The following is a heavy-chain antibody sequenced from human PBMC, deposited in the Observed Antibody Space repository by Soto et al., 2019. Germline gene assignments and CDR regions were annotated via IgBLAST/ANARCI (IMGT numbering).Heavy chain of an antibody. J-gene: IGHJ3*02. CDR3: ARSPGGPDAFDI. CDR2: INAGNGNT. D-gene: IGHD3-16*01. V-gene: IGHV1-3*01. Sequence: GASVKVSCKASGYTFTSYTMHWVRQAPGQRLEWMGWINAGNGNTKYSQKFQGRVTITRDTSASTAYMELSSLRSEDTAVYYCARSPGGPDAFDIWGQGTMVTVSS. CDR1: GYTFTSYT.